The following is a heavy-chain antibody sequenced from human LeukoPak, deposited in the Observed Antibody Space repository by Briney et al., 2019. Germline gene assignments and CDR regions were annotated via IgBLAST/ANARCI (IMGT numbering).Heavy chain of an antibody. D-gene: IGHD6-13*01. CDR1: GGSVSSGSYY. V-gene: IGHV4-61*01. CDR3: ARRGGSSYYNWFDP. Sequence: SETLSLTCTVSGGSVSSGSYYWNWIRQPPGKGLEWIGHIYYSGSTDYNPSLKGRVTISADTSKNQFSLKMTSVTAADTAVYYCARRGGSSYYNWFDPWGQGTLVTVSS. CDR2: IYYSGST. J-gene: IGHJ5*02.